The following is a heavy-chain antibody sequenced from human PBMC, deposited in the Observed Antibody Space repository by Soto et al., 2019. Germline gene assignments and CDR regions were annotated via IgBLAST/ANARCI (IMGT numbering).Heavy chain of an antibody. CDR2: IIPIFGTA. J-gene: IGHJ6*02. CDR3: ARGGHVLRFLEWSYYYYGMDV. V-gene: IGHV1-69*01. CDR1: GGTFSSYA. D-gene: IGHD3-3*01. Sequence: QVQLVQSGAEVKKPGSSVKVSCKASGGTFSSYAISWLRQAPGQGLEWMGGIIPIFGTANYAQKFQGRVTITADESTSTAYMELSSLRSEDTAVYYCARGGHVLRFLEWSYYYYGMDVWGQGTTVTVSS.